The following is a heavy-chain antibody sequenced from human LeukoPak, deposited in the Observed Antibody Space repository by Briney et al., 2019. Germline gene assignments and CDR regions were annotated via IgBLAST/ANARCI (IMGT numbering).Heavy chain of an antibody. Sequence: ASVKVSCKASGYTFTGYYMHWVRQAPGQGLEWMGWINPNSGGTNYAQKFQGRVTMTRDTSISTAYMELSRLRSDDTAVYYCARAGSKAARSYYYYMDVWGKGTTVTASS. J-gene: IGHJ6*03. CDR3: ARAGSKAARSYYYYMDV. CDR1: GYTFTGYY. CDR2: INPNSGGT. V-gene: IGHV1-2*02. D-gene: IGHD6-6*01.